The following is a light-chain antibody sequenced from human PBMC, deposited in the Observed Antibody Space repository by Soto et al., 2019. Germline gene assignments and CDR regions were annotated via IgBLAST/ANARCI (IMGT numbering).Light chain of an antibody. Sequence: DIQMTESPSTLSTYVGERVTMTCRASQSIRTWLAWYQQKPGKAPRLLMYQASSLKSGVPSRFSGSGSGADFTLTISSLQPEDVATYYCQEYKSAPLTFGGGTKVAIK. J-gene: IGKJ4*01. CDR2: QAS. CDR1: QSIRTW. V-gene: IGKV1-5*03. CDR3: QEYKSAPLT.